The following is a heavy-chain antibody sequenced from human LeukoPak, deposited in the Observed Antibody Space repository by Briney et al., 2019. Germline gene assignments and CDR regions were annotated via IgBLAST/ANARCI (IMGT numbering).Heavy chain of an antibody. Sequence: KPPETLSLTCTVSGGSISSYYWSWIRQPPGKGLEWIGYIYYSGSTNYNPSLKSRVTISVDTSKNQFSLKLSSVTAADTAVYYCARDLCSGGSCYGRFDPWGQGTLVTVSS. V-gene: IGHV4-59*01. CDR2: IYYSGST. CDR1: GGSISSYY. D-gene: IGHD2-15*01. J-gene: IGHJ5*02. CDR3: ARDLCSGGSCYGRFDP.